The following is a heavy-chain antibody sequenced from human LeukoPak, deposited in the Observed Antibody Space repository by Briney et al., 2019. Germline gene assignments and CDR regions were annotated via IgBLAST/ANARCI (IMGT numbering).Heavy chain of an antibody. CDR3: ARGLFGVVIPNFDY. CDR2: IIPILGIA. V-gene: IGHV1-69*04. CDR1: GGTFSSYA. J-gene: IGHJ4*02. D-gene: IGHD3-3*01. Sequence: SVKVSCKASGGTFSSYAISWVRQAPGQGLEWMGRIIPILGIANYAQKFQGRVTITADKSTGTAYMELSSLRSDDTAVYYCARGLFGVVIPNFDYWGQGTLVTVSS.